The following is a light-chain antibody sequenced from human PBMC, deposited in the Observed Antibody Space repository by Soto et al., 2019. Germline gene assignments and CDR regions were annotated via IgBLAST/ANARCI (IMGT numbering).Light chain of an antibody. J-gene: IGKJ4*01. Sequence: AIQLTQSPSSLSASVGDRVTITCRASQAISSALASYQQKPGKIPNLLIYDASSYQSGVPARFRGSGSGTDFTLSISSLQPEDFATYFCQQFYSYPLTFGGGTRVEIK. V-gene: IGKV1-13*02. CDR1: QAISSA. CDR3: QQFYSYPLT. CDR2: DAS.